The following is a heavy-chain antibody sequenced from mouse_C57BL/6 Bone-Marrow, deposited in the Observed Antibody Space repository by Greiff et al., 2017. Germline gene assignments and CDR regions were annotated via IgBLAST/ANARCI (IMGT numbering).Heavy chain of an antibody. V-gene: IGHV5-15*01. CDR1: GFTFSDYG. CDR3: ARPMDY. J-gene: IGHJ4*01. Sequence: DVMLVESGGGLVQPGGSLKLSCAASGFTFSDYGMAWVRQAPRKGPEWVAFISNLAYSIYYADTVTGRFPISRENAKNTLYLEMSSLRSEDTAMYYCARPMDYWGQGTSVTVSS. CDR2: ISNLAYSI.